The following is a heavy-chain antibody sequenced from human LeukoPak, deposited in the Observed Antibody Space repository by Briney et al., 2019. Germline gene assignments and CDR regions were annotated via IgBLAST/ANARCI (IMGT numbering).Heavy chain of an antibody. CDR3: AKETAEDIVVVVAATSGLDY. CDR1: GFTFSSYG. Sequence: GGSLRLSCAASGFTFSSYGMSWVRQAPGKGLEWVSAISGSGGTTHYADSVKGRFTISRDNSKNTLYLQMNSLRAEDTAVYYCAKETAEDIVVVVAATSGLDYWGQGTLVTVSS. J-gene: IGHJ4*02. CDR2: ISGSGGTT. D-gene: IGHD2-15*01. V-gene: IGHV3-23*01.